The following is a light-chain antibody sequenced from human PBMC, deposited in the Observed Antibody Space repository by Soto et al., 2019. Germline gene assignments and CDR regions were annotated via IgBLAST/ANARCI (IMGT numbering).Light chain of an antibody. CDR2: AAS. J-gene: IGKJ4*01. V-gene: IGKV1-6*01. CDR3: QKYNSAPLT. CDR1: QGIRND. Sequence: AIQMTQSPSSLSASVGDRVTITCRASQGIRNDLGWYQQKPGKAPKLLIYAASSLQSGVPSRFSGSGAGTDFTLTISSLQPEDIATYYCQKYNSAPLTFGGGTKVDIK.